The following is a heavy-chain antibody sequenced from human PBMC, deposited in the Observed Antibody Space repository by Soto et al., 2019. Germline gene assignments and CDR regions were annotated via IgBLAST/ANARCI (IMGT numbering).Heavy chain of an antibody. J-gene: IGHJ5*02. CDR2: IISIFGTA. D-gene: IGHD2-2*01. Sequence: QVQLVQSGAEVKKPGSSVKVSCKASGGTFSSYAISWVRQAPGQGLEWMGGIISIFGTANYAQKFQGRVTISADESTSTAYMELSSLRSADKAVYYCARDQCVSTSCPRVAPWGKGTLVTVSS. V-gene: IGHV1-69*12. CDR1: GGTFSSYA. CDR3: ARDQCVSTSCPRVAP.